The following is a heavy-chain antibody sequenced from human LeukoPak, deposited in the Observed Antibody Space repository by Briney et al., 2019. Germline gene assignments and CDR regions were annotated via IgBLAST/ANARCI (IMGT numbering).Heavy chain of an antibody. J-gene: IGHJ6*02. CDR1: GFTLGAFA. D-gene: IGHD1-26*01. Sequence: PGGSLRLSCAASGFTLGAFAMHWVRQAPGKGLEWVSLIDKDGRSTYYADSVKGRFTISRDNSKNSLYLQMNSLRTEDTALYYCATWAFYHSLDVWGQGTTVTDSS. CDR3: ATWAFYHSLDV. V-gene: IGHV3-43*02. CDR2: IDKDGRST.